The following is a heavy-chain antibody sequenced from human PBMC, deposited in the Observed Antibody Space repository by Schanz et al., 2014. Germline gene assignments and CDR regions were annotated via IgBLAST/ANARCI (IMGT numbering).Heavy chain of an antibody. Sequence: QVQLVQSGGEVKKPGASATVSCKASGYTFNNHGISWVRQAPGQGLEWMGIINPSGGSTSYAQKFQGRVTMTRDTSTSTVNMELSSLRSEDTAVFFCASGEARVTSSGVVIVPMNVWGKGTTXIVSS. V-gene: IGHV1-46*02. J-gene: IGHJ6*03. CDR3: ASGEARVTSSGVVIVPMNV. CDR1: GYTFNNHG. CDR2: INPSGGST. D-gene: IGHD3-3*01.